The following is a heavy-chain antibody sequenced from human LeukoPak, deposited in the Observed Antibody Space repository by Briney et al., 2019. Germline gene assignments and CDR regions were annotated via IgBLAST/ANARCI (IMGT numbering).Heavy chain of an antibody. Sequence: RGSLRLSCEASGFTFSNFWMHWVRQVPGKGLLWVSRINGDGSSTSYADPVKGRFTISRDNAKNTLYLQMNSLRVEDTAVYYCARGSDIAAAVKIYGSGFWGQGTLVTVSS. V-gene: IGHV3-74*01. D-gene: IGHD6-13*01. CDR2: INGDGSST. J-gene: IGHJ4*02. CDR1: GFTFSNFW. CDR3: ARGSDIAAAVKIYGSGF.